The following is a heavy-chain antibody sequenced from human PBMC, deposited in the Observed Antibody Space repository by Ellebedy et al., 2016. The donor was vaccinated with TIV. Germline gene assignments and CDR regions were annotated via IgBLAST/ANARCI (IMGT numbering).Heavy chain of an antibody. Sequence: GSLRLSXAVYGGSFSGYYWSWIRQPPGKGLEWIGEINHSGSTNYNPSLKSRVTISVDTSKNQFSLKLSSVTAADTAVYYCARSRGYCSSTSCRPHYYYYMDVWGKGTTVTVSS. CDR3: ARSRGYCSSTSCRPHYYYYMDV. D-gene: IGHD2-2*01. CDR2: INHSGST. CDR1: GGSFSGYY. J-gene: IGHJ6*03. V-gene: IGHV4-34*01.